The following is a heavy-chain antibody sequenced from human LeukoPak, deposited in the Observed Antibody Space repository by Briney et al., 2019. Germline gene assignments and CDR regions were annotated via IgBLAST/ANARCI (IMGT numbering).Heavy chain of an antibody. D-gene: IGHD7-27*01. CDR3: ARYHWGRFDP. Sequence: KASETLSLTCTVSGVSVSSGSYYWSWIRQPPGKGLEWIGYIYHSGSTFYNPSLSSRFTLSVDTSKNQFSVRLPSVTAADTAVYYCARYHWGRFDPWGQGTLVSVSS. CDR2: IYHSGST. J-gene: IGHJ5*02. CDR1: GVSVSSGSYY. V-gene: IGHV4-30-2*05.